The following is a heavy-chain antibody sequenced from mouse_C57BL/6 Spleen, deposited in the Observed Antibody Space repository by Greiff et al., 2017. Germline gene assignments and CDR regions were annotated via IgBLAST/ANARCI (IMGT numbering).Heavy chain of an antibody. CDR1: GFTFSDYY. CDR2: ISNGGGNT. CDR3: ARHSPGSFDY. J-gene: IGHJ2*01. D-gene: IGHD2-2*01. V-gene: IGHV5-12*01. Sequence: EVKLMESGGGLVQPGGSLKLSCAASGFTFSDYYMYWVRQTPEKRLEWVAYISNGGGNTYYPDTVKGRFTISRDNAKNTLYLQMSRLKSEDTAMYYCARHSPGSFDYWGQGTTLTVSS.